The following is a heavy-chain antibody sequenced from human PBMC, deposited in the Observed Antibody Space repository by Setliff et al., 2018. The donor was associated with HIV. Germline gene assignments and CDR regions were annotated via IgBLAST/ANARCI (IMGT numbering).Heavy chain of an antibody. CDR1: GFRFSDYY. J-gene: IGHJ4*02. CDR3: ARDSSSWYEFYFDC. CDR2: ISSSGRTI. V-gene: IGHV3-11*04. D-gene: IGHD6-13*01. Sequence: GGSLRLSCAASGFRFSDYYMNWIRQAPGKGLEWISSISSSGRTIKYADSVKGRFTISRDNAKNSLYLQMNSLRAEDTAVYYCARDSSSWYEFYFDCWGQGTLVTVSS.